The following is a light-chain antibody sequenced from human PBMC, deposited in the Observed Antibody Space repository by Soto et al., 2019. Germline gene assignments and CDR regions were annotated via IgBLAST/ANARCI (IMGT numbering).Light chain of an antibody. J-gene: IGLJ2*01. V-gene: IGLV2-23*02. CDR3: CSYAGSNIKV. CDR2: EVS. CDR1: TSDVGSYNL. Sequence: QSVLTQPASVSGSPGQSITISCTGTTSDVGSYNLVSWYQQHPGKAPKLMIYEVSRRPSGVSNRFSGSKSGNTASLTISGLQADDEADYYCCSYAGSNIKVFGGGTKLTVL.